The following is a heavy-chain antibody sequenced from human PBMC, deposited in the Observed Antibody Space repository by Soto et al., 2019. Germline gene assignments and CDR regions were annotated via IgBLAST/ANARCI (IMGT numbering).Heavy chain of an antibody. J-gene: IGHJ6*02. CDR2: IYYSGST. Sequence: SETLSLTCTVSGGSISSYYWSWIRQPPGKGLEWIGYIYYSGSTNYSPSLKSRVTISVDTSKNQFSLKLSSVTAADTAVYYCARGDYDFWSGYYRPYYYYGMDVWGQGTTVTVSS. CDR3: ARGDYDFWSGYYRPYYYYGMDV. V-gene: IGHV4-59*01. CDR1: GGSISSYY. D-gene: IGHD3-3*01.